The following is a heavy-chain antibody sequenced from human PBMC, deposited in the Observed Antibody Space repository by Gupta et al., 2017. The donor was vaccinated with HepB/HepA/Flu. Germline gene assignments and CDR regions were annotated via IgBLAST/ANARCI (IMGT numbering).Heavy chain of an antibody. V-gene: IGHV3-30-3*01. CDR3: ARDLGVGATTLAYYFDY. J-gene: IGHJ4*02. D-gene: IGHD1-26*01. Sequence: QVQLVESGGGVVQPGRSLRLSCAAPGFSFSSYAMHWVRRAPGKGRGWVEVISYDGSNKDYADSVKGRFTISRDNSKNTLYLQMNSLRAEDTAVYYCARDLGVGATTLAYYFDYWGQGTLVTVSS. CDR1: GFSFSSYA. CDR2: ISYDGSNK.